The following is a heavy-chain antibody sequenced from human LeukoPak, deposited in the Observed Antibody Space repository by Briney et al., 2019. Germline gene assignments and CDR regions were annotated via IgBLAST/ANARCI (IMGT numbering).Heavy chain of an antibody. D-gene: IGHD3-10*01. CDR1: GFTFSSYG. V-gene: IGHV3-30*02. CDR3: ARGYYGSRFDAFDI. Sequence: GGSLRLSCAASGFTFSSYGMHWVRQAPGKGLEWVAFIRYDGSNKYYADSVKGRFTISRDNSKNTLYLQMNSLRAEDTAVYYCARGYYGSRFDAFDIWGQGTMVTVSS. CDR2: IRYDGSNK. J-gene: IGHJ3*02.